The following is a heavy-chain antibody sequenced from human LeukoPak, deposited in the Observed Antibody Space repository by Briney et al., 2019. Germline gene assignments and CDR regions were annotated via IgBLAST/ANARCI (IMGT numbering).Heavy chain of an antibody. CDR2: IYYSGST. Sequence: SETLSLTCTVSGGSISSYYWSWIRQPAGKGLEWIGYIYYSGSTYYNPSLKSRVTISVDTSKNQFSLKLSSVTAADTAVYYCARSYETPYYFDYWGQGTLVTVSS. CDR1: GGSISSYY. V-gene: IGHV4-59*06. D-gene: IGHD5-12*01. J-gene: IGHJ4*02. CDR3: ARSYETPYYFDY.